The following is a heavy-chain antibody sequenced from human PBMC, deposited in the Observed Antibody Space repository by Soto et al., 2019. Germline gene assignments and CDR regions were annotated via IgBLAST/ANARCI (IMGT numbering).Heavy chain of an antibody. CDR3: AREPGGYLDY. CDR2: ISRSSSTI. D-gene: IGHD2-15*01. V-gene: IGHV3-48*01. J-gene: IGHJ4*02. Sequence: EVQLVESGGGLVQPGGSLRLSCAASGFTFSSNSMNWVRQAPGKGLEWVSYISRSSSTIYYADSVKGRFTISRDNAENSLYLQMNSLRAEDTAVYYCAREPGGYLDYWGQGTLVTVSS. CDR1: GFTFSSNS.